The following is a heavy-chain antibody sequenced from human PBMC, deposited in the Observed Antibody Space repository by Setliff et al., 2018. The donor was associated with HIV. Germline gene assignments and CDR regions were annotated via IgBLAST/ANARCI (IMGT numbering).Heavy chain of an antibody. CDR2: INTNTENP. Sequence: ASVKVSCKTYGYPFTHYALSWVRRTPGQGLEWLGWINTNTENPTYGPGFTGRFVFSLDTSVNTTYLQINSLESADTAVYFCARGPWVHLWLHVFDFWGQGTTVTVS. D-gene: IGHD5-18*01. V-gene: IGHV7-4-1*02. CDR1: GYPFTHYA. CDR3: ARGPWVHLWLHVFDF. J-gene: IGHJ3*01.